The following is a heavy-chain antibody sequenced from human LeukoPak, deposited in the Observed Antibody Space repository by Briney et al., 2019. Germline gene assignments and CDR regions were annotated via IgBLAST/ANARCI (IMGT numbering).Heavy chain of an antibody. CDR3: ARQAFCSSTSCYPFQH. J-gene: IGHJ1*01. D-gene: IGHD2-2*01. CDR2: IYYSGST. Sequence: SETLSLTCTVSGGSISSYYWSWIRQPPGKGLEWIGYIYYSGSTNYNPSLKSRVTISVDTSKNQFSLKLSSVTAADTAVYYCARQAFCSSTSCYPFQHWGQGTLVTVSS. CDR1: GGSISSYY. V-gene: IGHV4-59*01.